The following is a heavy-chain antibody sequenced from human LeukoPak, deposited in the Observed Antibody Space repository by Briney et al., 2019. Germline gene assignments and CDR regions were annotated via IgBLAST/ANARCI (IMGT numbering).Heavy chain of an antibody. Sequence: GGSLRLSCAASGFTFSSYGMHWVRQAPGKGLEWVAVISYDGSNKYYADSMKGRFTISRDNSENTLYLQMNSLRAEDTAVYYYEKDRPELSPWGQGTLVTVSS. CDR1: GFTFSSYG. CDR2: ISYDGSNK. J-gene: IGHJ5*02. D-gene: IGHD1-26*01. V-gene: IGHV3-30*18. CDR3: EKDRPELSP.